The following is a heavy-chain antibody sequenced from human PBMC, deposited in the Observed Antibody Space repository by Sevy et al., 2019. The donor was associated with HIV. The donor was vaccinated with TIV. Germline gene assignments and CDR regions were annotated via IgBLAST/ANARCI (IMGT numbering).Heavy chain of an antibody. CDR2: FYNGDST. CDR1: GFTVTSNY. V-gene: IGHV3-53*01. Sequence: GGSLRLSCAATGFTVTSNYMSWVRQGPGKGLEWVSGFYNGDSTQYADSVKDRFTISRDKSNNTLYLQMDSLRAEDTAVYYCAREAGSSSFEYWGQGTLVTISS. D-gene: IGHD6-13*01. J-gene: IGHJ4*02. CDR3: AREAGSSSFEY.